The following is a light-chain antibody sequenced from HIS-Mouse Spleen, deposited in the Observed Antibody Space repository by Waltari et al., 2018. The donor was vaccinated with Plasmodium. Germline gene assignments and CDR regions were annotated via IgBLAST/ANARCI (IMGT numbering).Light chain of an antibody. J-gene: IGLJ2*01. CDR1: SSDVGGYNY. V-gene: IGLV2-14*03. CDR3: SSYTSSSTLV. CDR2: DVS. Sequence: SVSGSPGQSITISCTGTSSDVGGYNYVSWYQQHPGKAPKLMIYDVSNRPSGVSNRFSGSKSGNTASLTISGLQAEDEADSYCSSYTSSSTLVFGGGTKLTVL.